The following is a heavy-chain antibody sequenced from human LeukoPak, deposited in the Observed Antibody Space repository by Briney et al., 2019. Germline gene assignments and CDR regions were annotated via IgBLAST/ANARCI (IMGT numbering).Heavy chain of an antibody. CDR3: TKSRASSGVAPDGYDY. J-gene: IGHJ4*02. D-gene: IGHD5-18*01. CDR2: ISGSGGST. Sequence: GGSLRLSCAASGFTFSSYSMTWVRQVPGQGLEWVSSISGSGGSTYHAESVKGRFTISRDISKNTLYLQMNSLRAEDTAPYYRTKSRASSGVAPDGYDYWGQGTLVTVSS. CDR1: GFTFSSYS. V-gene: IGHV3-23*01.